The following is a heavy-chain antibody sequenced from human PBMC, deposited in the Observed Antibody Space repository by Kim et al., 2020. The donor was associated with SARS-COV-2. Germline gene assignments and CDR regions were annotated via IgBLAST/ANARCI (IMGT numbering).Heavy chain of an antibody. CDR3: ARCTFVGLSWFDP. J-gene: IGHJ5*02. D-gene: IGHD3-16*01. Sequence: YNPSLKSRTTISVDTSKNPFSLTLSSVTAADTAVDYCARCTFVGLSWFDPWGQGTLVTVSS. V-gene: IGHV4-39*01.